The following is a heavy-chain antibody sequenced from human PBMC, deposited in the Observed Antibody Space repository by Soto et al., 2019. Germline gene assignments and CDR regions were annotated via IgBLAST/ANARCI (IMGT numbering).Heavy chain of an antibody. V-gene: IGHV1-46*01. J-gene: IGHJ4*02. D-gene: IGHD4-17*01. Sequence: QVQLLQSGAEVKKPGAAVKVSCEASGYTSTTSYIHWVRQAPGQGLEWMGIINPSGDSTSYAQKFQGRVTMTTDTSTSTVYLEISSLRSEDTAVYYCAREAFGDSVPGYWGQGTLVTVSS. CDR3: AREAFGDSVPGY. CDR1: GYTSTTSY. CDR2: INPSGDST.